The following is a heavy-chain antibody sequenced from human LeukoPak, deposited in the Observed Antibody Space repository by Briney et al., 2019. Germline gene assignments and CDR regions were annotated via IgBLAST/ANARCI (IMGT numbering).Heavy chain of an antibody. CDR2: ISSNSSI. D-gene: IGHD2-21*02. Sequence: GGSLRLSCAASGFTFSSYSMTWVRQAPGKGLEWVSSISSNSSIYYADSVKGRFTISRDNAKNSLYLQMNSLRAEDTAVYYCARRVTPNSFDYWGQGTLVTVSS. J-gene: IGHJ4*02. V-gene: IGHV3-21*01. CDR1: GFTFSSYS. CDR3: ARRVTPNSFDY.